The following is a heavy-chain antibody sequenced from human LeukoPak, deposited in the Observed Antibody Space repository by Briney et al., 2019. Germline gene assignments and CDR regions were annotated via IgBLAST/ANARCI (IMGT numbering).Heavy chain of an antibody. D-gene: IGHD6-19*01. CDR1: GFTLSSYG. Sequence: GRSLRLSCAASGFTLSSYGMYWVRQAPGRGLEWVALISYDGSNKYYADSVKGRFTISGDNSKNTLYLQMNSLRAEDTAVYYCAKDEIGAVAGLIDYWGQGTLVTVSS. V-gene: IGHV3-30*18. CDR2: ISYDGSNK. CDR3: AKDEIGAVAGLIDY. J-gene: IGHJ4*02.